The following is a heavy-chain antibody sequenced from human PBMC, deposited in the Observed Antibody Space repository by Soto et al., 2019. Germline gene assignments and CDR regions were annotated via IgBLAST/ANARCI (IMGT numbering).Heavy chain of an antibody. CDR2: IYYSGST. CDR1: GGSISSSSYY. J-gene: IGHJ3*02. CDR3: ARRNIRSGWGAFDI. V-gene: IGHV4-39*01. D-gene: IGHD6-19*01. Sequence: QSPTLSLTCTVSGGSISSSSYYWGWIRQPPGKGLEWIGSIYYSGSTYYNPSLKSRVTISVDTSKNQFSLKLSSVTAADTAVYYCARRNIRSGWGAFDIWGQGTMVTVSS.